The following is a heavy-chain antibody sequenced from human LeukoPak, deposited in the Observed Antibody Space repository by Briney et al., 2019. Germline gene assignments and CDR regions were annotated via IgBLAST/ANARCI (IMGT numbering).Heavy chain of an antibody. V-gene: IGHV3-9*01. D-gene: IGHD3-10*01. J-gene: IGHJ4*02. CDR3: AKGANYGSGSYVDY. CDR2: ISWNSGSI. Sequence: PGGSLRLSCAASGFTFDDYAMLWVRQAPGKGLEWVSGISWNSGSIGYADSVKGRFTISRDNAKNSLYLQMNSLRAEDTALYYCAKGANYGSGSYVDYWGQGTLVTVSS. CDR1: GFTFDDYA.